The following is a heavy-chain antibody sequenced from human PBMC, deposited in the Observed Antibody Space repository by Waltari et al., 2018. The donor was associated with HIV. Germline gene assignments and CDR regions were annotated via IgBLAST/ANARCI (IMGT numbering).Heavy chain of an antibody. CDR2: ISSDGSNK. CDR3: ASDYYDFWSGYYRASYFDY. Sequence: QVQLVESGGGVVQPGRSLRLSCAASGFIFSSHAMHWVRQAPGKGLEWVAVISSDGSNKYYADSVKGRFTISRDNSKNTLYLQMNSLRAEDTAVYYCASDYYDFWSGYYRASYFDYWGQGTLVTVSS. D-gene: IGHD3-3*01. CDR1: GFIFSSHA. J-gene: IGHJ4*02. V-gene: IGHV3-30*01.